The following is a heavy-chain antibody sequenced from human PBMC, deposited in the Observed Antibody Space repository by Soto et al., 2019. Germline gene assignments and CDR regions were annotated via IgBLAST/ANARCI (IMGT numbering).Heavy chain of an antibody. J-gene: IGHJ5*02. CDR2: IYHSGST. D-gene: IGHD6-6*01. V-gene: IGHV4-30-4*01. Sequence: PSETLSLTCTVSGGSISSGDYYWSWIRQPPGKGLEWIGYIYHSGSTYYNPSLKSRVTISVDTSKNQFSLKLSSVTAAVTAVYYCARERPDGARLDPWGQGTLVTVSS. CDR1: GGSISSGDYY. CDR3: ARERPDGARLDP.